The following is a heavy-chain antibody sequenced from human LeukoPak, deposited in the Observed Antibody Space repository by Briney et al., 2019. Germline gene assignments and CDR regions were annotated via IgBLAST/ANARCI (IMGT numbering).Heavy chain of an antibody. J-gene: IGHJ4*02. CDR3: ARDAAAGAGVFDY. CDR2: FYSDGTT. D-gene: IGHD6-13*01. Sequence: GGSLRLSCVVSGFIVNNNYINWVRQAPGKGLEWVSVFYSDGTTYHADSVKGRFTISRDNSKNMVFLQMNSLRAEDTAVYYCARDAAAGAGVFDYWGQGTLVTVSS. CDR1: GFIVNNNY. V-gene: IGHV3-53*01.